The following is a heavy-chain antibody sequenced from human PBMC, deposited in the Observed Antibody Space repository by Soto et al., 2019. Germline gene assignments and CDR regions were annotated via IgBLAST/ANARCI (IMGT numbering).Heavy chain of an antibody. J-gene: IGHJ5*02. CDR2: IKQDGSEK. CDR3: ARGLGIRGNWFDP. V-gene: IGHV3-7*01. CDR1: GFTFSSYW. Sequence: EVQLVESGGGLVQPGGSLRLSCAASGFTFSSYWMSWVRQAPGKGLEWVANIKQDGSEKYYVDSVKGRFTISRDNAKNSLYLQMNSLRAEDTAVYYCARGLGIRGNWFDPWGQGTRVTVSS. D-gene: IGHD7-27*01.